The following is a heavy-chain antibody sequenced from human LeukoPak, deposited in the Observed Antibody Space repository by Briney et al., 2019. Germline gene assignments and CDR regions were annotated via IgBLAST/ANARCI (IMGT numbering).Heavy chain of an antibody. CDR3: ARHGYSDYGYFDL. CDR1: GGSFTGYY. Sequence: SETLSLTCAVYGGSFTGYYWSWIRQPPGKGLEWIGEINHSGSTNYNPSLKSRVTISVDTSKNQFSLKLSSVTAADTAVYYCARHGYSDYGYFDLWGRGILVTVSS. J-gene: IGHJ2*01. V-gene: IGHV4-34*01. D-gene: IGHD5-24*01. CDR2: INHSGST.